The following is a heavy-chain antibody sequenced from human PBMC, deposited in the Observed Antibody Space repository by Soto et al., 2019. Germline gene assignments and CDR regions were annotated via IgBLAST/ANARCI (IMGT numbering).Heavy chain of an antibody. CDR3: ARAGYSGSYWGRRAPYFDY. Sequence: SGGSLRLSCAASVFTVSSNYMSWFRQAPGKGLEWVSVIYRGGSTYYADSMKGRFTISRDNSKNTLYLQMNGLRAEDMAVYYCARAGYSGSYWGRRAPYFDYWGQGTLVTVSS. CDR1: VFTVSSNY. J-gene: IGHJ4*02. D-gene: IGHD1-26*01. CDR2: IYRGGST. V-gene: IGHV3-53*01.